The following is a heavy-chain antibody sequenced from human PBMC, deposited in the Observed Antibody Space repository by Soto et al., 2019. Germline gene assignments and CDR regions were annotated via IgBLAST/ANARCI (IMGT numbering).Heavy chain of an antibody. CDR2: ISAYNGNT. V-gene: IGHV1-18*01. CDR1: GYTFTSYG. J-gene: IGHJ6*02. Sequence: QVQLVQSGAEVKKPGASVKVSCKASGYTFTSYGISWVRQAPGQGLEWMGWISAYNGNTNYAQKLQGRVTMTTDTATSTADMEVRSLRSDDTAVYYCARDEGWFAQSGVVISPYYYGMDVWGQGTTVTVSS. D-gene: IGHD2-21*01. CDR3: ARDEGWFAQSGVVISPYYYGMDV.